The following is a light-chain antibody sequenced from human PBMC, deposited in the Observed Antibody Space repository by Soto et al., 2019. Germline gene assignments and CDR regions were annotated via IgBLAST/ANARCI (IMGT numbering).Light chain of an antibody. V-gene: IGKV1-5*03. CDR2: KAS. CDR3: QQYNSYSGT. J-gene: IGKJ2*02. Sequence: DIQMTQSPSTLSASVGDRVTITCRASQSISSWLAWYQQKPGKAPKLLIYKASSLESGVPSMFSGSGSGTDFTLTISSLQPDDFATYYCQQYNSYSGTVGQGTKLEIK. CDR1: QSISSW.